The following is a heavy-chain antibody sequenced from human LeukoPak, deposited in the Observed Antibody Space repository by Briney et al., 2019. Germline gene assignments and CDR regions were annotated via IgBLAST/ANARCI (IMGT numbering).Heavy chain of an antibody. V-gene: IGHV3-21*01. CDR2: ISSRSSYI. CDR1: GFTFSAYS. D-gene: IGHD6-19*01. Sequence: GGSLRLSCAASGFTFSAYSMSWVRQAPGKGLERVSSISSRSSYIYDADSVEGRFTISRDNTKNSLHLQMNALRAEDTAVYYCARGYNTGWYDVGYWGQGTLVTVSS. CDR3: ARGYNTGWYDVGY. J-gene: IGHJ4*02.